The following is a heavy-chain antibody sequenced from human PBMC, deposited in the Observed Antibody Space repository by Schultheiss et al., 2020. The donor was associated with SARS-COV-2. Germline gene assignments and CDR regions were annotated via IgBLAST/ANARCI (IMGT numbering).Heavy chain of an antibody. CDR2: ISWDGGST. CDR1: GFTFDDYA. J-gene: IGHJ4*02. Sequence: GGSLRLSCAASGFTFDDYAMHWVRQAPGKGLEWVSLISWDGGSTYYADSVKGRFTISRDNSKNSLYLQMNSLRAEDTAVYYCARGYTYYYDSSGYPVFDYWGQGTLVTVSS. D-gene: IGHD3-22*01. CDR3: ARGYTYYYDSSGYPVFDY. V-gene: IGHV3-43D*03.